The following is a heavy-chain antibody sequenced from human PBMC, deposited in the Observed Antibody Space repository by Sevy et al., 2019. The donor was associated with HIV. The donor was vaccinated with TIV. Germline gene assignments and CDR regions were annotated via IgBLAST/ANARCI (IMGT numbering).Heavy chain of an antibody. V-gene: IGHV3-21*01. D-gene: IGHD3-3*01. CDR3: ARSIGEGPLRFLECLLPGDY. J-gene: IGHJ4*02. CDR2: INSSSDYK. CDR1: RFTFSAYN. Sequence: GGSLRLSCAASRFTFSAYNMIWVRRAPGKGLEWVSSINSSSDYKYYSDSMKGRFTISRDNAKNSLSLQMDSLRAEDTAVYYCARSIGEGPLRFLECLLPGDYWGQGTLVTVSS.